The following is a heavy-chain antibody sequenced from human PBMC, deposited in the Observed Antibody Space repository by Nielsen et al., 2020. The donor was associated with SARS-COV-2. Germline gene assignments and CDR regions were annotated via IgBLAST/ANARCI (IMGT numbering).Heavy chain of an antibody. V-gene: IGHV3-7*03. Sequence: GESLKISCAASGFTFSSLWMSWVRQVPGKGLEWVADINPDGSEKFYVDSVKGRFTISRDNAKNSLYLQMNSLRAEDTAVYYCARAGLYGGNSRKDKPVYGMDVWGQGTTVTVSS. CDR2: INPDGSEK. J-gene: IGHJ6*02. CDR1: GFTFSSLW. CDR3: ARAGLYGGNSRKDKPVYGMDV. D-gene: IGHD4-23*01.